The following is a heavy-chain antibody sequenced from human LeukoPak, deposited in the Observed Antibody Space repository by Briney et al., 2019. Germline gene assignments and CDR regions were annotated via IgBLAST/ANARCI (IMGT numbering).Heavy chain of an antibody. Sequence: SQTLSLTCTVSGGSISSGDYYWSWIRQPPGKGLEWIGYIYYSGSTYYNPSLKSRVTISVDTSKNQFSLKLSSVTAADTAVYYCASRNSGSYSQLDYWRQGTLVTVSS. V-gene: IGHV4-30-4*08. CDR1: GGSISSGDYY. D-gene: IGHD3-10*01. J-gene: IGHJ4*02. CDR2: IYYSGST. CDR3: ASRNSGSYSQLDY.